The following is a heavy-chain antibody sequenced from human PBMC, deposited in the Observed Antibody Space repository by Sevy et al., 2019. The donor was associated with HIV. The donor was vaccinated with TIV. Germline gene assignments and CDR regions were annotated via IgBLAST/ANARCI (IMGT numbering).Heavy chain of an antibody. Sequence: SETLSLTCAVYGGSFSGYYWSWIRQPPGKGLEWIGEINHSGSTNYNPSLKSRVIISVDTSKNQFSLKLSSVTAADTAVYYCARVPPGIAVAGTYYYYYYGMDVWGQGTTVTVSS. J-gene: IGHJ6*02. CDR3: ARVPPGIAVAGTYYYYYYGMDV. D-gene: IGHD6-19*01. CDR1: GGSFSGYY. CDR2: INHSGST. V-gene: IGHV4-34*01.